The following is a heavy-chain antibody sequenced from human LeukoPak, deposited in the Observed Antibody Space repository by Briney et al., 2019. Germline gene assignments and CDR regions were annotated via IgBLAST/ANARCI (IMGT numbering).Heavy chain of an antibody. CDR3: ARHGGTRVTLVEVYYFDY. D-gene: IGHD4-11*01. Sequence: SETLSLTCSVSGGSITTSSYYWGWIRQPPEKGLEWIGSIYYTGGTYYSPSLKSRVTISVDTSKNQFSLKLSSVSAADTAVYYCARHGGTRVTLVEVYYFDYWGQGTLVTVSS. CDR1: GGSITTSSYY. J-gene: IGHJ4*02. V-gene: IGHV4-39*01. CDR2: IYYTGGT.